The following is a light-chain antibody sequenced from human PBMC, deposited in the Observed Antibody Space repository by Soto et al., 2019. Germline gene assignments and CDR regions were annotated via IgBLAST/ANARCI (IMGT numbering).Light chain of an antibody. CDR2: KAS. CDR3: QQHKSYPVT. CDR1: QTISSW. V-gene: IGKV1-5*03. Sequence: DIQMTQSPSTLSGSVGDRVTITCRASQTISSWLAWYQQKPGKAPKLLIYKASTLKSGVPSRFSGSGSGTEFTLTISSLQPDDSGSYYCQQHKSYPVTFGGGTKVDI. J-gene: IGKJ4*01.